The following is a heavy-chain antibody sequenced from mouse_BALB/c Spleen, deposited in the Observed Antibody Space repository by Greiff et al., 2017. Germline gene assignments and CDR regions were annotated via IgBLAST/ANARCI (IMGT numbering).Heavy chain of an antibody. CDR1: GFTFSSFG. CDR2: ISSGSSTI. CDR3: ARSPYYYGYFDY. J-gene: IGHJ2*01. V-gene: IGHV5-17*02. D-gene: IGHD1-1*01. Sequence: DVMLVESGGGLVQPGGSRKLSCAASGFTFSSFGMHWVRQAPEKGLEWVAYISSGSSTIYYADTVKGRFTISRDNPKNTLFLQMTSLRSEDTAMYYCARSPYYYGYFDYWGQGTTLTVSS.